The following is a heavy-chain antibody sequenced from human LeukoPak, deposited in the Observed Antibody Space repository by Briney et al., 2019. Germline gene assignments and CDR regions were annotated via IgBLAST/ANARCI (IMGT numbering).Heavy chain of an antibody. CDR3: ASYGSGSYYNRNY. CDR1: GFTVSSNY. V-gene: IGHV3-66*01. Sequence: PGGSLRLSCAASGFTVSSNYMSWVRQAPGKGLEWVSVIYSGGSTYYADSVKGRFTIPRDNSKNTLYLQMNSLRAEDTAVYYCASYGSGSYYNRNYWGQGTLVTVSS. CDR2: IYSGGST. D-gene: IGHD3-10*01. J-gene: IGHJ4*02.